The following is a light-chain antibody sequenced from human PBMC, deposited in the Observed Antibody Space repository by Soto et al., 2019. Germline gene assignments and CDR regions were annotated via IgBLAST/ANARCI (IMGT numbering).Light chain of an antibody. CDR3: QQRSNWPLT. CDR1: QSVSRY. Sequence: IVLTQSPVTLSLSPGERATLSCRASQSVSRYLAWYQQKVGQAPRLLIYDASNRATGIPARFSGSGFGTDFTLIISSLEPEDSAVYYCQQRSNWPLTFGGGTKVDIK. J-gene: IGKJ4*01. V-gene: IGKV3-11*01. CDR2: DAS.